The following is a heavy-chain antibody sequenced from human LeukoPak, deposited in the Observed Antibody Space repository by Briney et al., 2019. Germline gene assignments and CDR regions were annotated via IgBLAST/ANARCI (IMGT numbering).Heavy chain of an antibody. CDR1: GFTFSSFD. CDR2: ISGGVA. V-gene: IGHV3-23*01. D-gene: IGHD3-10*01. J-gene: IGHJ4*02. Sequence: GGSLRLSCAASGFTFSSFDMHWVRQAPGKGLQWVSAISGGVAYYADSVKGRFTISRDNSKNTLYLQMNSLRAEDTAVYFCVKDRGDGFDYWGQGTLVAVSS. CDR3: VKDRGDGFDY.